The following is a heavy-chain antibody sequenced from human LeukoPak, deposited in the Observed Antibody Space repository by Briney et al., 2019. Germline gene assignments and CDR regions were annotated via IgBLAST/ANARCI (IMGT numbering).Heavy chain of an antibody. CDR2: INPNSGGT. CDR3: ARDYSVPSYYYGSGSELVHHFDY. J-gene: IGHJ4*02. D-gene: IGHD3-10*01. Sequence: ASVKVSCKASGYTFTGYYMHWVRQAPGQGLEWMGWINPNSGGTNYAQKFQGRVTMTRDTSISTAYMELSRLRSDDTAVYYCARDYSVPSYYYGSGSELVHHFDYWGQGTLVTVSS. V-gene: IGHV1-2*02. CDR1: GYTFTGYY.